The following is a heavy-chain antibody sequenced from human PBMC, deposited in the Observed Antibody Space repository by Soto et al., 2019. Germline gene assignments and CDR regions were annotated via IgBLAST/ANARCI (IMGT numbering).Heavy chain of an antibody. CDR3: ARERTDDYNFDY. J-gene: IGHJ4*02. D-gene: IGHD4-4*01. CDR2: VHFSGST. V-gene: IGHV4-61*01. CDR1: GVSVSSGSYY. Sequence: ETLSLTCAVSGVSVSSGSYYWSWIRQPPGKGLEWIGYVHFSGSTNYNPSLKSRVTVSVDTSKNQFSLKLTSVTAADTAVYYCARERTDDYNFDYWGQGTLVTVSS.